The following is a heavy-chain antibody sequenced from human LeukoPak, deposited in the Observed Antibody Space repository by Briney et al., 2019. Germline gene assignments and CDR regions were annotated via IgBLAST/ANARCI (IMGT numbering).Heavy chain of an antibody. D-gene: IGHD2/OR15-2a*01. V-gene: IGHV3-48*02. CDR3: ASHASSPIVQYYFDY. CDR1: GFTFSTYS. CDR2: ISSSSSTI. Sequence: PGRSLRLSCAASGFTFSTYSMNWVRQAPGKGLEWVSYISSSSSTIFYADSVKGRFTISRDNAKNSLYLQMNSLRDEDTAVYYCASHASSPIVQYYFDYWGQGTLVTVSS. J-gene: IGHJ4*02.